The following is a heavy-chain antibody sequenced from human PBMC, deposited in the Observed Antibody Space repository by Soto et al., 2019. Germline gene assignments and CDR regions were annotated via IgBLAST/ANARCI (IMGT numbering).Heavy chain of an antibody. CDR2: ISAYNGNT. J-gene: IGHJ4*02. CDR3: ARALGVITLQPYFDY. Sequence: GASVKVSCKASGYTFTNFGISWVRQAPGQGLEWMGWISAYNGNTNYADSVKGRFTISRDNAKNSLYLQMNSLRAEDTAVYYCARALGVITLQPYFDYWGQGTLVTVSS. D-gene: IGHD3-10*01. CDR1: GYTFTNFG. V-gene: IGHV1-18*01.